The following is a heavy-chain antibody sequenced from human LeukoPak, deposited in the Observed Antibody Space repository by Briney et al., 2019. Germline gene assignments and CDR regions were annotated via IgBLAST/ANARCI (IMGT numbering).Heavy chain of an antibody. CDR3: ARTFAAAHIDY. CDR2: IKSDGSST. J-gene: IGHJ4*02. V-gene: IGHV3-74*01. CDR1: GFTFSSYW. D-gene: IGHD2-15*01. Sequence: GGSLRLSCAASGFTFSSYWMHWVRQAPGKGLVWVSRIKSDGSSTTYADSVKGRFTISRDNAKNTLYLEMNSLRAEDTAVYYCARTFAAAHIDYWGQGTLVTVSS.